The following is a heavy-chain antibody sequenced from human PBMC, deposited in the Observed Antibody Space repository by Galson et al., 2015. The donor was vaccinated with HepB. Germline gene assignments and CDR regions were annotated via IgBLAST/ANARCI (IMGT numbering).Heavy chain of an antibody. Sequence: ETLSLTCAVSGASISSSYWWSWVRQPPGKGLDWIAEIDHRGGASYNPSLRGRLSISVDKSENNFSLKLTSVTAADSAVYYCATTGVGGYYYGLRYWGQGTLVTVSS. D-gene: IGHD3-3*01. J-gene: IGHJ4*02. CDR3: ATTGVGGYYYGLRY. V-gene: IGHV4-4*02. CDR1: GASISSSYW. CDR2: IDHRGGA.